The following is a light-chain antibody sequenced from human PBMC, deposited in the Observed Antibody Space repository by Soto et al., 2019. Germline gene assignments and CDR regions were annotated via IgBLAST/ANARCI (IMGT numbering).Light chain of an antibody. Sequence: DIVMTQSPLSLPVTPGEPASISCRSSQSLLHSNGYNYLDWYLQKPGQSPQLLIYLGSNRASGGXGXYSGSGSGTDFTLKISRVEAEDVGVYYCMQTLQTPRTFGQGTKVEIK. CDR3: MQTLQTPRT. J-gene: IGKJ1*01. V-gene: IGKV2-28*01. CDR1: QSLLHSNGYNY. CDR2: LGS.